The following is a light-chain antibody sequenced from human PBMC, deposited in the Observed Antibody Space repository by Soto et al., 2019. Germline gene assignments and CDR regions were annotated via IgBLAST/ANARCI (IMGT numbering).Light chain of an antibody. V-gene: IGLV4-69*01. J-gene: IGLJ2*01. CDR1: SGHSSYA. Sequence: QLVLTQPPSASASLGASVKLTCTLSSGHSSYAIAWHQQQPERGPRYLMKLNSDGSHNKGGGIPDRFSGSSSGAERYLTISSLQSEDEADYYCQTWGTGILVFGGGTKVTVL. CDR3: QTWGTGILV. CDR2: LNSDGSH.